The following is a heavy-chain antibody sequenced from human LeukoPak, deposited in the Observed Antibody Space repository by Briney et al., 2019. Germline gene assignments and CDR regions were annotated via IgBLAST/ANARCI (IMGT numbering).Heavy chain of an antibody. D-gene: IGHD3-10*01. J-gene: IGHJ4*02. CDR3: ARVAPVEWFGELLWGYFDY. Sequence: GGSLRLSCAASGVTFSSYSMNWVRQAPGRGLEWVSSSSSSSSYIYYADSVKGRFTISRDNAKNSLYLQMNSLRAEDTAVYYCARVAPVEWFGELLWGYFDYWGQGTLVTVSS. CDR1: GVTFSSYS. CDR2: SSSSSSYI. V-gene: IGHV3-21*01.